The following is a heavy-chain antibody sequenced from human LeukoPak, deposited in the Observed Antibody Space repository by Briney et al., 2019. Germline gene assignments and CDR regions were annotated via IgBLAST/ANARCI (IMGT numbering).Heavy chain of an antibody. D-gene: IGHD6-19*01. CDR2: IYYSGKT. CDR3: ARGVAGIDAFDI. V-gene: IGHV4-59*01. J-gene: IGHJ3*02. CDR1: GGSMSTFY. Sequence: SETLSLTCTVSGGSMSTFYWSWLRQPPGKGLEWIGFIYYSGKTKYNPSLKSRVTISADTSKNQFSLKLSSVTAADTAVYYCARGVAGIDAFDIWGQGQWSPSLQ.